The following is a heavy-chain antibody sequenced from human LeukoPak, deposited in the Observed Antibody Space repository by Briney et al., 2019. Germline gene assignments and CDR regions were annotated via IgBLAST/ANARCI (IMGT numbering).Heavy chain of an antibody. V-gene: IGHV4-59*01. CDR3: ARERPSMVRGVRWPSWFDP. Sequence: SGTLSLTCTVSGGSISSYYWSWIRQPPGKGLEWIGYIYYSGSTNYNPSLKSRVTISVDTSKNQFSLKLSSVTAADTAVYYCARERPSMVRGVRWPSWFDPWGQGTLVTVSS. CDR2: IYYSGST. D-gene: IGHD3-10*01. CDR1: GGSISSYY. J-gene: IGHJ5*02.